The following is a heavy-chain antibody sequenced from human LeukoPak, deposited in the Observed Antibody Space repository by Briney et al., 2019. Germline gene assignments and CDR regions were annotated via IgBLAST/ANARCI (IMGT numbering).Heavy chain of an antibody. CDR2: IYYSGST. CDR1: GGSISSYY. Sequence: PSETLSLTCTVSGGSISSYYWSWIRQPPGKGLEWIGYIYYSGSTNYNPSLKSRVTISVDTSKNQFSLKLSSVTAADTAVYYCARSISAYNSGWFSFDYWGQGTLVTVSS. J-gene: IGHJ4*02. D-gene: IGHD6-19*01. CDR3: ARSISAYNSGWFSFDY. V-gene: IGHV4-59*01.